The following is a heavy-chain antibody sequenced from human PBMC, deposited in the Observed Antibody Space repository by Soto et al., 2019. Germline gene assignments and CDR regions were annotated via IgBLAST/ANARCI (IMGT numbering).Heavy chain of an antibody. CDR3: ARVSGSYYYGMDV. CDR1: GGSISSGGYS. Sequence: SETLSLTCAVSGGSISSGGYSWSWVRQPPGKGLEWIGEIYHSGSTNYNPSLKSRVTISVDKSNNQFSLTLSSVTAADTAVYYCARVSGSYYYGMDVWGQGTTVTVSS. J-gene: IGHJ6*02. D-gene: IGHD3-10*01. CDR2: IYHSGST. V-gene: IGHV4-4*02.